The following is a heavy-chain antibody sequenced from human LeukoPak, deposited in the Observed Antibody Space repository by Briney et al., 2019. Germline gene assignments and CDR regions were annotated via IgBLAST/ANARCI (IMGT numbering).Heavy chain of an antibody. V-gene: IGHV3-74*01. CDR1: GFTFSSYW. CDR2: INSDGSST. J-gene: IGHJ4*02. D-gene: IGHD1-1*01. CDR3: AREGNWKENDY. Sequence: GGSLRLSCAASGFTFSSYWMHWVRQAPGKGLVWVSRINSDGSSTSYADSVKGRFTISRDNAKNTLYLQMNSLRAEDTAVYYCAREGNWKENDYWGQGTLVTVSS.